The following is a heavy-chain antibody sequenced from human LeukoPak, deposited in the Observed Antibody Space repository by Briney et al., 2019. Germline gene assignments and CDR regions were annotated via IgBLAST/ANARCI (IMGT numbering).Heavy chain of an antibody. V-gene: IGHV3-30*04. Sequence: GRSLRLSCAASGFTFSSYAMHWLRQAPDKGLERVAVLSDDGSNKYYAYFVKGRSTTSRDNAKNTLYLKMNTMRAEDTAVYYCARDTVALDMWGEGTTGTVSS. CDR3: ARDTVALDM. CDR2: LSDDGSNK. D-gene: IGHD4-17*01. J-gene: IGHJ3*02. CDR1: GFTFSSYA.